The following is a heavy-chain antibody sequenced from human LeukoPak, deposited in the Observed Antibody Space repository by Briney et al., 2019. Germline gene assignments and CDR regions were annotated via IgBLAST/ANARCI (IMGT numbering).Heavy chain of an antibody. CDR1: GYTFTGYY. J-gene: IGHJ6*02. CDR2: INPNSGGT. D-gene: IGHD3-10*01. V-gene: IGHV1-2*02. CDR3: ARVQSSDYYGSGSTPYYYYYGMDV. Sequence: AASVKVSCKASGYTFTGYYMHWGRQAPGQGLEWMGWINPNSGGTNYAQKFQGRVTMTRDTSISTAYMELSRLRSDDTAVYYCARVQSSDYYGSGSTPYYYYYGMDVWGQGTTVTVSS.